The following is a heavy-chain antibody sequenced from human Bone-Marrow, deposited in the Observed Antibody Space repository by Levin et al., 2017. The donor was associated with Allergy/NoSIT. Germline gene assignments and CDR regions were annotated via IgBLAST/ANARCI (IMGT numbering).Heavy chain of an antibody. Sequence: GESLKISCAASGFALSDFYMGWIRQAPGKGLEWISYISSASSFTNYADSVEGRFTISRDNAKNSLFLQMHSLRAEDTAVYYCARDGFYSSGWQYYFDYWGQGTLVTVSS. V-gene: IGHV3-11*05. D-gene: IGHD6-19*01. CDR2: ISSASSFT. CDR3: ARDGFYSSGWQYYFDY. J-gene: IGHJ4*02. CDR1: GFALSDFY.